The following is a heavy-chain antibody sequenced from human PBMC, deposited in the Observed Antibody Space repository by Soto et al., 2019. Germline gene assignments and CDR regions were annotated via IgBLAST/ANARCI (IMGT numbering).Heavy chain of an antibody. V-gene: IGHV1-18*04. Sequence: GASVKVSCKASGYTFTSYGISWVRQAPGRGLEWMGWISAYNGNTNYAQKLQGRVTMTTDTSTSTAYMELRSLRSDDTAVYYCARVHDFWSGYRNDYWGQGTLVTVSS. CDR3: ARVHDFWSGYRNDY. CDR2: ISAYNGNT. J-gene: IGHJ4*02. CDR1: GYTFTSYG. D-gene: IGHD3-3*01.